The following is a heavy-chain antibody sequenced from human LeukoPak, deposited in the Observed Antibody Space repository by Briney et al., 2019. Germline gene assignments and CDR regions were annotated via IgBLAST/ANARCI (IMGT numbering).Heavy chain of an antibody. CDR2: ISYSGST. CDR1: GGSISSYY. V-gene: IGHV4-59*01. CDR3: ARDKPPYYDGSGYLDY. J-gene: IGHJ4*02. D-gene: IGHD3-22*01. Sequence: SQTLSLTCTVSGGSISSYYWSWIRQPPGKGLEWIGYISYSGSTNYNPSLKSRVTISLDTSKNQFSLRLSSVTAADTAVYYCARDKPPYYDGSGYLDYWGQGTLVTVSS.